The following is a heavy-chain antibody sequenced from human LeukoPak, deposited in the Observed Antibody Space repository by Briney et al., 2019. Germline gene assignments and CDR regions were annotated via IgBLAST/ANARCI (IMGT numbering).Heavy chain of an antibody. J-gene: IGHJ3*02. Sequence: QPGGSLRLSCAASGFTFSSYWMSWVRQAPGKGLVWVSRINSDGSTTNYADSVKGRFTISRDNAKNTMYLQMNSLRAEDTAVYYCVSRYCTITNCYKASGTGSFDIWGQGTMVSVSS. CDR2: INSDGSTT. CDR3: VSRYCTITNCYKASGTGSFDI. CDR1: GFTFSSYW. D-gene: IGHD2-2*02. V-gene: IGHV3-74*01.